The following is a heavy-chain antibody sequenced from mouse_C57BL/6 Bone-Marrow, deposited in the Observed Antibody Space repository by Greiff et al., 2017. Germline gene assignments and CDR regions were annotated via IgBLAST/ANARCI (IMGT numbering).Heavy chain of an antibody. J-gene: IGHJ2*01. CDR2: IYPGGGYT. CDR3: ARSSGYPDY. CDR1: GYTFTNYW. Sequence: QVQLKESGAELVRPGTSVKMSCKASGYTFTNYWIGWAKQRPGHGLEWIGDIYPGGGYTNYNEKFKGKATLTADKSSSTAYMQFSSLTSEDSAIYYCARSSGYPDYWGQGTTLTVSS. D-gene: IGHD3-1*01. V-gene: IGHV1-63*01.